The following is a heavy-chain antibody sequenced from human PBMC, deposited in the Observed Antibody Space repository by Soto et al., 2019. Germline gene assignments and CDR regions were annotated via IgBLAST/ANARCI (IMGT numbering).Heavy chain of an antibody. J-gene: IGHJ4*02. D-gene: IGHD1-26*01. CDR3: TRAPVSGSYCFDF. CDR1: GGSVSSGNYY. CDR2: IFHTGTT. Sequence: SETLSLTCTVSGGSVSSGNYYWSWIRQPPGKGLEWIGYIFHTGTTNYNPSLKSRVTISLDTSMNQFSLKLSSVTPADTAVYYCTRAPVSGSYCFDFWGQGTLVTVSS. V-gene: IGHV4-61*01.